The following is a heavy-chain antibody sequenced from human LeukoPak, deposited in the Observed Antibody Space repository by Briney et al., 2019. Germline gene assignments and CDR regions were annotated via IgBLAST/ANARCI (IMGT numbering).Heavy chain of an antibody. J-gene: IGHJ4*02. V-gene: IGHV4-34*01. CDR1: GGSFSGYY. Sequence: PSETLSLTCAVYGGSFSGYYWSWIRQPPGKGLEWIGEINHSGSTNYNPSLKSRVTISVDTSKNQFSLKLSSVTAADTAVYYCARGGVRDGYNHGRGVYFDYWGQGTLVTVSS. D-gene: IGHD5-12*01. CDR2: INHSGST. CDR3: ARGGVRDGYNHGRGVYFDY.